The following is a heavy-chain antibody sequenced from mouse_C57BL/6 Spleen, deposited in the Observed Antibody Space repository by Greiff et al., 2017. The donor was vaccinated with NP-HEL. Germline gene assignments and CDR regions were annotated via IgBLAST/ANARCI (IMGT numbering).Heavy chain of an antibody. CDR1: GYSFTGYY. J-gene: IGHJ2*01. Sequence: VQLQQSGPELVKPGASVKISCKASGYSFTGYYMNWVKQSPEKSLEWLGEINPSTGGTTYNQKFKAKATLTVDKSSSTAYMQLKSLTSEDSAVYYCARGDGNYEVDYWGQGTTLTVSS. CDR2: INPSTGGT. V-gene: IGHV1-42*01. D-gene: IGHD2-1*01. CDR3: ARGDGNYEVDY.